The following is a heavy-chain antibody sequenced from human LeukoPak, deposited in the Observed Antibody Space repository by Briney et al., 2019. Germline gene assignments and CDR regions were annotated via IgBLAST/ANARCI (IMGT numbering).Heavy chain of an antibody. Sequence: ASVKVSCKASGYTFTRYYMNWVRQAPGQGLEWMGWINPNSGGTNYAQKFQGRVTMTRDTSISTAYMELSRLRSDDTAVYYCARGWFGDHYMDVWGKGTTVTISS. D-gene: IGHD3-10*01. CDR1: GYTFTRYY. J-gene: IGHJ6*03. CDR3: ARGWFGDHYMDV. CDR2: INPNSGGT. V-gene: IGHV1-2*02.